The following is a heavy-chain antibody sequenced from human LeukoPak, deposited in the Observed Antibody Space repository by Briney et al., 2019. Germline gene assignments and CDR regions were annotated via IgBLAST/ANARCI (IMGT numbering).Heavy chain of an antibody. D-gene: IGHD1-26*01. CDR1: GGSISSYY. Sequence: SVTLSLTCTVSGGSISSYYWSWIRQPAGKGLEWIGRIYTSGSTNYNPSLKSRVTMSVETSKNQFSLKLSSVTAADTAVYYCARERSSGSSLDYWGQGTLVTVSS. CDR3: ARERSSGSSLDY. CDR2: IYTSGST. V-gene: IGHV4-4*07. J-gene: IGHJ4*02.